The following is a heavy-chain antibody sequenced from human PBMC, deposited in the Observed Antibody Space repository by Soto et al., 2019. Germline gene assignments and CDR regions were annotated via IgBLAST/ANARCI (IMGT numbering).Heavy chain of an antibody. J-gene: IGHJ4*02. CDR2: ISGSGVST. CDR1: GFTFSSYA. Sequence: GGSLRLSCAASGFTFSSYAMSWVRQAPGKGLEWVSAISGSGVSTYYADSVKGRFTISRDNSKNTLYLQMNSLRAEDTAVYYCAKTGLGNSSSSTRTFDYWGQGTLVTVSS. V-gene: IGHV3-23*01. CDR3: AKTGLGNSSSSTRTFDY. D-gene: IGHD6-6*01.